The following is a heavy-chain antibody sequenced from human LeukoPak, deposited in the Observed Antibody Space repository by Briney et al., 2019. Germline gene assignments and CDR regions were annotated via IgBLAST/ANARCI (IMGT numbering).Heavy chain of an antibody. V-gene: IGHV1-3*01. Sequence: ASVKVSCKASGYTFTSYGVHWVRQAPGQGLELLGWVSAANNPEYSQKFQGRVVITRDASATTSYLELNSLRSEDTAVYYCAMSVEMPPIPSFDYWGQGTLVTVSS. CDR1: GYTFTSYG. CDR2: VSAANNP. D-gene: IGHD5-24*01. J-gene: IGHJ4*02. CDR3: AMSVEMPPIPSFDY.